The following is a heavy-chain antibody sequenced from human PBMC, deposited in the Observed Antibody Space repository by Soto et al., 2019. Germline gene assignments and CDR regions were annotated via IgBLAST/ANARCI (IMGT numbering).Heavy chain of an antibody. J-gene: IGHJ5*02. CDR3: ATEYYYGSGSYYMNWFDP. D-gene: IGHD3-10*01. CDR2: FDPEDGET. V-gene: IGHV1-24*01. Sequence: ASVKVSCKVSGYTLTELSMHWVRQAPGKGLEWMGGFDPEDGETIYAQKFQGRVTMTEDTSTDTAYMELSSLRSEDTAVYDCATEYYYGSGSYYMNWFDPWGEGTLVTVSS. CDR1: GYTLTELS.